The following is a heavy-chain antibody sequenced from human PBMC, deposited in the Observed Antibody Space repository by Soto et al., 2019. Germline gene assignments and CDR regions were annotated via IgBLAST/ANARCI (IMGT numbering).Heavy chain of an antibody. CDR1: GGTFSSYS. V-gene: IGHV1-69*01. CDR3: ARDGGSHSGGIDY. J-gene: IGHJ4*01. D-gene: IGHD1-26*01. CDR2: IIPIFGTA. Sequence: QVQLVQSGAEVKKPGSSVKVSCKASGGTFSSYSINWVRQAPGQGLEWMGEIIPIFGTANYAQKFQGRVTITADEATSPAYMELSSLRSEDTAVYYCARDGGSHSGGIDYWGHGTLVTVSS.